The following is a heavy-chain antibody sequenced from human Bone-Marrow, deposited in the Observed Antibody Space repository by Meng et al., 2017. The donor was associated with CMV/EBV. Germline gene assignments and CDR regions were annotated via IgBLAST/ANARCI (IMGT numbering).Heavy chain of an antibody. CDR2: ISSSSSYI. V-gene: IGHV3-21*01. D-gene: IGHD1-26*01. CDR3: ASHMGGDFRGDY. Sequence: GGFLRLPCAASGFTFSTYSMNWVRQAPGKGLEWVSSISSSSSYIFYADSVKGRFTISRDNAKNSLYLQMNSLRAEDTAVYYCASHMGGDFRGDYWGQGTLVTVSS. J-gene: IGHJ4*02. CDR1: GFTFSTYS.